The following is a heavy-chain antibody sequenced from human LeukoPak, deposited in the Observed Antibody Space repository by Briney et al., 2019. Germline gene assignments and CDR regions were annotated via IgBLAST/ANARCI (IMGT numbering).Heavy chain of an antibody. Sequence: ESLKISFKGSGCGFTSYWLGWVRPMPGKGLGWMGIIYPGDSDTRYSPSFQAQVTISADKSISTAYLQWSSLKASDTAMYYCASCHEDGAFDIWGQGTMVTVSS. CDR3: ASCHEDGAFDI. V-gene: IGHV5-51*01. J-gene: IGHJ3*02. CDR1: GCGFTSYW. CDR2: IYPGDSDT.